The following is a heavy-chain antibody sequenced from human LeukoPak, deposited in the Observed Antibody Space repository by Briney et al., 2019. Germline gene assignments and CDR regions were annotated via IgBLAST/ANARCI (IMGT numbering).Heavy chain of an antibody. CDR3: ARQAVAGTEDY. CDR2: IHHSGST. J-gene: IGHJ4*02. V-gene: IGHV4-31*03. Sequence: SETLSLTCTVSGGSISSGNYYWSWIRQHPGKGLEWIGYIHHSGSTYYNPSLKSRVIISVDTSKNQFSLKLNSVTAADTAVYYCARQAVAGTEDYWGQGTLVTVSS. CDR1: GGSISSGNYY. D-gene: IGHD6-19*01.